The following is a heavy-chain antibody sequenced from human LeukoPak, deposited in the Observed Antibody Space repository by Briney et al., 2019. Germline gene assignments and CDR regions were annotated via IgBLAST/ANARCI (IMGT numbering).Heavy chain of an antibody. D-gene: IGHD3/OR15-3a*01. CDR1: GYSFTSYC. CDR2: IYPGDSGP. CDR3: GMSGDRVPLQDDVFDV. J-gene: IGHJ4*02. V-gene: IGHV5-51*01. Sequence: GESLKISCKVSGYSFTSYCIGWVRQMPGKGLEWMGIIYPGDSGPTYSPSFQGQVTISVDKSINTAYLQWSSLQASDTAMYYCGMSGDRVPLQDDVFDVWGQGTLVTVSS.